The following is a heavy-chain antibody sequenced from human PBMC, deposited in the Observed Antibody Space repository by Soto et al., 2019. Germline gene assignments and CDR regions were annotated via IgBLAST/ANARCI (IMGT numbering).Heavy chain of an antibody. V-gene: IGHV1-69*13. CDR2: IIPIFGTA. CDR3: ARGSCSSTSCYKEYYFDL. J-gene: IGHJ4*02. D-gene: IGHD2-2*02. Sequence: SVKVSCKASGGTFSSYAISWVRQAPGQGLEWMGGIIPIFGTANYAQKFQGRVTITADESTSTAYMELSSLRSEDTAVYYCARGSCSSTSCYKEYYFDLWGQGTLVTVSS. CDR1: GGTFSSYA.